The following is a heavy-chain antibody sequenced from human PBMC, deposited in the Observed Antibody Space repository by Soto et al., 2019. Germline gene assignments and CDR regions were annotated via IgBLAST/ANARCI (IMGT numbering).Heavy chain of an antibody. J-gene: IGHJ4*02. CDR1: GFTFSSYE. D-gene: IGHD1-26*01. CDR3: ARVAGSFSFDY. CDR2: ISSSGSTI. Sequence: SLRLSCAASGFTFSSYEMNWVRQAPGKGLEWVSYISSSGSTIYYADSVKGRFTISRDNAKNSLYLQMNSLRAEDTAVYYCARVAGSFSFDYWGQGALVTVSS. V-gene: IGHV3-48*03.